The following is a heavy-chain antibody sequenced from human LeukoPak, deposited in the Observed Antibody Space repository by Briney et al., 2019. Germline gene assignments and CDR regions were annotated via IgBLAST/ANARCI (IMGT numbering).Heavy chain of an antibody. CDR2: IKPDGSVK. D-gene: IGHD3/OR15-3a*01. Sequence: GGSLRLSCVASGITFSSSWMSWVRQAPGKGLEWVANIKPDGSVKYYADSVKGRFTISRDNAKNSLYLQMNSLRVEDTAVYYCARVKGTERDYWGQGTLVTVSS. CDR3: ARVKGTERDY. V-gene: IGHV3-7*01. CDR1: GITFSSSW. J-gene: IGHJ4*02.